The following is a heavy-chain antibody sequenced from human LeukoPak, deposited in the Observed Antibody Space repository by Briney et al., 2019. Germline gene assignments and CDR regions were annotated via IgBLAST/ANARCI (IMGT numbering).Heavy chain of an antibody. Sequence: PGGSLRLSCTASGFTVSNNYMSWVRQAPGKGLAWVSISYSDTNTNYADSVKGRFTISRDTSQNTLSLQMNSLRAEDTAVYYCVRKNRDFNAAFDIWGQGTVVTVSA. CDR3: VRKNRDFNAAFDI. CDR1: GFTVSNNY. D-gene: IGHD1-14*01. CDR2: SYSDTNT. J-gene: IGHJ3*02. V-gene: IGHV3-53*01.